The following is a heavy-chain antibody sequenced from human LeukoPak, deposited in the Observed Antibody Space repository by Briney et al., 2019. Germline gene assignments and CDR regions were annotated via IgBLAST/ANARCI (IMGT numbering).Heavy chain of an antibody. CDR2: ISSSGSTI. CDR1: GFTFSSYE. J-gene: IGHJ5*02. V-gene: IGHV3-48*03. D-gene: IGHD1-26*01. CDR3: ARDDSGSLDP. Sequence: GGSLRLSCAASGFTFSSYEMNWVRQAPGKGLEWVSYISSSGSTIYYADSVKGRSTISRDNAKNSLYLQMNSLRAEDTAVYYCARDDSGSLDPWGQGTLVTVSS.